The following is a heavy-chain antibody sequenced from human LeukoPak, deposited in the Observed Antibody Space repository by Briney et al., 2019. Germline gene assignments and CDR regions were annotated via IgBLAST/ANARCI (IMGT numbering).Heavy chain of an antibody. J-gene: IGHJ4*02. D-gene: IGHD4-17*01. CDR1: GGSFSDYW. CDR3: ARSCADYGDYQGYFDY. CDR2: VNHSGRT. V-gene: IGHV4-34*01. Sequence: PSETLSLTCAVYGGSFSDYWWTWIRQSPGKGLEWIGEVNHSGRTNYNPSLKSRVTISVDTSKNQFSLKLSSVTAADTAVYYCARSCADYGDYQGYFDYWGQGTLVTVSS.